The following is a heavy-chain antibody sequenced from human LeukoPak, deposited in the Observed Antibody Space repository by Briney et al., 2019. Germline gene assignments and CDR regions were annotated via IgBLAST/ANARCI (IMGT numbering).Heavy chain of an antibody. Sequence: SETLSLTCAVYGGSFSGYYWSWIRQPPGKGLEWVAEIIHSGRTNYNPSLGSRVSLSVDTSKRQFSLKLTSVTAADTAVYFCARGVLVKVYAAFDHWGQGTQVTVSS. CDR3: ARGVLVKVYAAFDH. CDR1: GGSFSGYY. D-gene: IGHD2-8*01. J-gene: IGHJ4*02. V-gene: IGHV4-34*01. CDR2: IIHSGRT.